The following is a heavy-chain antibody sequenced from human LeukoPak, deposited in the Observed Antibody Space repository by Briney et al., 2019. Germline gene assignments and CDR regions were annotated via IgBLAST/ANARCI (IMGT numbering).Heavy chain of an antibody. D-gene: IGHD6-19*01. CDR3: ARGLSGWYREWFDY. Sequence: GASVKVSCKASGYTFTDYYMHWVRQAPGQGLEWMGWINPNSGGTNYAQKFQGRVTMTRDTSISTAYMELSRLRSDDTAVYYCARGLSGWYREWFDYWGQGTLVTVSS. CDR1: GYTFTDYY. V-gene: IGHV1-2*02. J-gene: IGHJ4*02. CDR2: INPNSGGT.